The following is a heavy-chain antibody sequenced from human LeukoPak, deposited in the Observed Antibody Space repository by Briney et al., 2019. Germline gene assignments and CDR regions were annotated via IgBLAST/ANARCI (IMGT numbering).Heavy chain of an antibody. CDR1: GYTFTSYG. V-gene: IGHV1-3*01. Sequence: GASVKVSCKASGYTFTSYGISWVRQAPGQGLEWMGWINAGNGNTKYSQKFQGRVTITRDTSASTAYMELSSLRSEDTAVYYCASTSYSSSPLHSFDLWGRGTLVTVSS. D-gene: IGHD6-13*01. J-gene: IGHJ2*01. CDR3: ASTSYSSSPLHSFDL. CDR2: INAGNGNT.